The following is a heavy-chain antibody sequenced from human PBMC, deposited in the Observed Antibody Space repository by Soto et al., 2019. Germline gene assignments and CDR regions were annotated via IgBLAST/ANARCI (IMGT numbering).Heavy chain of an antibody. CDR1: GFTFVDYA. V-gene: IGHV3-49*04. D-gene: IGHD5-12*01. CDR3: TRGRAGLPYYYYGMDV. J-gene: IGHJ6*02. Sequence: PGGSLRLSCTASGFTFVDYAMSWVRQAPGKGLEWVGFIRSKAYGGTTEYAASVKGRFTISRDDSKSIAYLQMNSLKTEDTAVYYCTRGRAGLPYYYYGMDVWGQGTTVTVSS. CDR2: IRSKAYGGTT.